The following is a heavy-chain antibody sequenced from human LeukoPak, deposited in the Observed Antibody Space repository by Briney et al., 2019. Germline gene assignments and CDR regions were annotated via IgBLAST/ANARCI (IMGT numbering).Heavy chain of an antibody. CDR2: ISDTGTT. J-gene: IGHJ6*03. D-gene: IGHD7-27*01. Sequence: SETLSLTCSVSGDSITPYYWSWIRQPPGGSLEYIGFISDTGTTNYNPSLRGRVSISVGTSKSQFSLKLKSVTAADSAIYYCTRTFTGAHYYYIPVWGAGTTVTVSS. CDR3: TRTFTGAHYYYIPV. CDR1: GDSITPYY. V-gene: IGHV4-59*08.